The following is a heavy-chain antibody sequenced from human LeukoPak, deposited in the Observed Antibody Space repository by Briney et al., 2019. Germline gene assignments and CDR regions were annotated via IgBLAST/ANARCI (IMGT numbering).Heavy chain of an antibody. D-gene: IGHD4-17*01. CDR2: IWYDGSKK. CDR1: GFTFSSHG. Sequence: GGSLRLSCAASGFTFSSHGIHWVRQAPGKGLEWVAIIWYDGSKKYYADSVKGRFTISRDNAKNSLYLQMNSLRAEDTAVYYCASTVTLFDYWGQGTLVTVSS. CDR3: ASTVTLFDY. J-gene: IGHJ4*02. V-gene: IGHV3-33*08.